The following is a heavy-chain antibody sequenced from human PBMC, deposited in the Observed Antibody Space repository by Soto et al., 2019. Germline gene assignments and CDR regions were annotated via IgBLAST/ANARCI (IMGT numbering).Heavy chain of an antibody. J-gene: IGHJ4*02. D-gene: IGHD5-12*01. CDR1: GGSISDYY. CDR2: IYYTGST. CDR3: ARLGRWLQALDS. V-gene: IGHV4-59*08. Sequence: TSETLSLTCTVSGGSISDYYGSWISQPPGKGLEWVGYIYYTGSTTYNPSLKSRLTLSVDTSKNQFSLKLRSVSAADTAVYYCARLGRWLQALDSWGQGTLVTVSS.